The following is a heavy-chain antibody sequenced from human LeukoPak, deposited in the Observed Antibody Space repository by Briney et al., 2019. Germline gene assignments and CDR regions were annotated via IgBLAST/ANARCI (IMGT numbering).Heavy chain of an antibody. CDR1: GFTFSSYA. CDR3: AKDPHSRRYYDILPYFDY. Sequence: PGGSLRLSCAASGFTFSSYAMSWVRQAPGKGLEWVSAISGSGGSTYYADSVKGRFTISRDNSKNTLYLQMNSLRAEDTAVYYCAKDPHSRRYYDILPYFDYWGQGTLVTVSS. CDR2: ISGSGGST. J-gene: IGHJ4*02. V-gene: IGHV3-23*01. D-gene: IGHD3-9*01.